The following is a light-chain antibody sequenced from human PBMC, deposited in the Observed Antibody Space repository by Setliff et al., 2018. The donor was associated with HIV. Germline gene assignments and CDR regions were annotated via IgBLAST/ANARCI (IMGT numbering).Light chain of an antibody. J-gene: IGLJ3*02. CDR1: SSDVGGYNF. CDR2: EVN. Sequence: QTASVSGSPGQSITISCTGSSSDVGGYNFVSWYQHHPGKAPKLIIYEVNHRPSGVSHRFSGSKSANTASLTISGLQAEDEADYYCSSYTFRKTWVFGGGTKVTVL. CDR3: SSYTFRKTWV. V-gene: IGLV2-14*01.